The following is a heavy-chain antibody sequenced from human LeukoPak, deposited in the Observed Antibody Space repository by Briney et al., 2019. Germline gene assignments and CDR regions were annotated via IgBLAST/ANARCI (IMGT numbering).Heavy chain of an antibody. J-gene: IGHJ4*02. CDR3: AKRIAAAGPYFDY. CDR2: ISSSGSTI. CDR1: GFTFSDYY. Sequence: GGSLRLSCAASGFTFSDYYMSWIRQAPGKGLEWVSYISSSGSTIYYADSVKGRFTISRDNAKNSLYLQMNSLRAEDTAVYYCAKRIAAAGPYFDYWGQGTLVTVSS. V-gene: IGHV3-11*01. D-gene: IGHD6-13*01.